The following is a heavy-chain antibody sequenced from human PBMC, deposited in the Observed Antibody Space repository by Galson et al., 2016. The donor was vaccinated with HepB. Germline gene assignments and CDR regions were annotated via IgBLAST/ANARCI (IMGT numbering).Heavy chain of an antibody. CDR1: GYTFTRYY. V-gene: IGHV1-46*01. CDR3: VRGGLGV. CDR2: INPSGGST. J-gene: IGHJ3*01. Sequence: SVKVSCKASGYTFTRYYIHWVRQAPGQGLEWMGVINPSGGSTKDAQKFQGRVTMTRDTSTSTVYMELRSLGYDDTAVYYCVRGGLGVWGQGTVVTVSS. D-gene: IGHD7-27*01.